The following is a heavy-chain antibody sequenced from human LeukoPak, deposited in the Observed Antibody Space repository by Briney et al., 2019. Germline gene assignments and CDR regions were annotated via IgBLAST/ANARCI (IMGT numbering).Heavy chain of an antibody. Sequence: SETLSFKGSVSGFSISSNCWGWLRQPAGKGLEWIGRVHRSGDTNYNPSLKSRLTMSVETSKNQISLRLRSVSAADTAVYYCARDDFEYSVHYGMDVWGQGTTVTVSS. CDR1: GFSISSNC. CDR3: ARDDFEYSVHYGMDV. V-gene: IGHV4-4*07. D-gene: IGHD3-9*01. J-gene: IGHJ6*02. CDR2: VHRSGDT.